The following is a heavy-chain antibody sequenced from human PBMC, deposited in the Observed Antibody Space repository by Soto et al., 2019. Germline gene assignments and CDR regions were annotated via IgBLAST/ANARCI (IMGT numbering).Heavy chain of an antibody. V-gene: IGHV4-39*01. Sequence: SETLSLTCTVSGGSISSSSYYWGWIRQPPGKGLEWIGSIYYSGSTYYNPSLKSRVTISVDTSKNQFSLKLSSVTAADTAVYYCAITKREVIAAAVTDRYGMDVWGQGTTVTVSS. CDR1: GGSISSSSYY. CDR2: IYYSGST. D-gene: IGHD6-13*01. CDR3: AITKREVIAAAVTDRYGMDV. J-gene: IGHJ6*02.